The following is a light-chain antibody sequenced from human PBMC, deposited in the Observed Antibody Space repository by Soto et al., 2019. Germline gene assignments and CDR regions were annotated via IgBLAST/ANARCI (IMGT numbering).Light chain of an antibody. Sequence: TQSPDTLSFSPGERATLSCRASENVRTFVDWYQQKPGQAPRLLIYGASNRATDIPARFSGSGSGTDFTLTISNLEPEDFAVYYCQQHSHWPPWTFGQGTKVDI. V-gene: IGKV3-11*01. J-gene: IGKJ1*01. CDR2: GAS. CDR1: ENVRTF. CDR3: QQHSHWPPWT.